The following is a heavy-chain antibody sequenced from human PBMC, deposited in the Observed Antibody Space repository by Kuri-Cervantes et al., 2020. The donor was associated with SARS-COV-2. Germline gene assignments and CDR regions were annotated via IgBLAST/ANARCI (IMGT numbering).Heavy chain of an antibody. Sequence: GGSLRLSCAASGFTFSSYSMNWVRQAPGKGLEWVSSISSSSSYIYYADSVKGRFTISRDNAKNSLYLQMNSLRAEDTAVYYCASVGALRPYDALDIWGQGTMVTVSS. CDR2: ISSSSSYI. CDR1: GFTFSSYS. J-gene: IGHJ3*02. V-gene: IGHV3-21*01. CDR3: ASVGALRPYDALDI. D-gene: IGHD5-12*01.